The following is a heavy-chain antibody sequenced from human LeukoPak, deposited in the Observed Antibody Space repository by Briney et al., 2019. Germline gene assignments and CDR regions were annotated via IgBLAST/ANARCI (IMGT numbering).Heavy chain of an antibody. CDR1: GYNLTSNY. Sequence: ASVNVSCKASGYNLTSNYMHWVRQAAGQGLERMGIINPSDDTTSYAQKFQGRVTMTRDTATSTVYMEMSSLRSEDTAVYYCARETGAHCSGGSCYYHGMGVWGQGTTVTISS. CDR2: INPSDDTT. V-gene: IGHV1-46*01. D-gene: IGHD2-15*01. CDR3: ARETGAHCSGGSCYYHGMGV. J-gene: IGHJ6*02.